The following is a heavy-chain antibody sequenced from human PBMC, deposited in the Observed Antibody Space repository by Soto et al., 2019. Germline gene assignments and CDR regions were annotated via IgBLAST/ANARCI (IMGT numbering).Heavy chain of an antibody. D-gene: IGHD2-21*01. Sequence: PSDTVSRTCAVSGGSSSSSNWWSWVRQPPGKGLEWIGEIYHSGSTNYNPSLKSRVTISVDKSKNQFSLKLSSVTAAGTAVYYCARGAIPYYYYGMDVWGQGTTVTVSS. CDR2: IYHSGST. V-gene: IGHV4-4*02. CDR1: GGSSSSSNW. CDR3: ARGAIPYYYYGMDV. J-gene: IGHJ6*02.